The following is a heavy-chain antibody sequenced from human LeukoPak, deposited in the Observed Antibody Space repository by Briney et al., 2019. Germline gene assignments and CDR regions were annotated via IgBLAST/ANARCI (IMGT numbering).Heavy chain of an antibody. J-gene: IGHJ4*02. CDR3: AKGGGSFDY. V-gene: IGHV4-39*07. CDR1: GDSISNNNYY. CDR2: ISYYGYT. Sequence: SETLSLTCTVSGDSISNNNYYWDWIRQPPGKGLEWIGSISYYGYTYYTPSLKSRVTISVDTSKNQFSLKLSSVTAADTAVYYCAKGGGSFDYWGQGTLVTVSS. D-gene: IGHD3-16*01.